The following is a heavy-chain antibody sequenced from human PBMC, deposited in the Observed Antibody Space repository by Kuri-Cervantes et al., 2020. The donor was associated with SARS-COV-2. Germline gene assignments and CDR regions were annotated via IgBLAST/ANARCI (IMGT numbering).Heavy chain of an antibody. CDR3: ARDGGKGHGPGLYYWYFNL. J-gene: IGHJ2*01. Sequence: GGSLRLSCAASGFTFSSYSMNWVRQAPGKGLEWVSYISSSGSTIYYADSVKGRFTISRDNSKNTLYLQMNSLRPEDTAVYYCARDGGKGHGPGLYYWYFNLWGRGTLVTVSS. V-gene: IGHV3-48*04. D-gene: IGHD2-15*01. CDR2: ISSSGSTI. CDR1: GFTFSSYS.